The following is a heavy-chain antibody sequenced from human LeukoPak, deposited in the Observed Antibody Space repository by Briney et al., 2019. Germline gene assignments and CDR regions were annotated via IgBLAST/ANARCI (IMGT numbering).Heavy chain of an antibody. CDR1: GGSISSYY. CDR2: INHSGST. CDR3: ARRILLWFGERKKNNWFDP. D-gene: IGHD3-10*01. Sequence: PSETLSLTCTVSGGSISSYYWSWIRQPPGKGLEWIGEINHSGSTNYNPSLKSRVTISVDTSKNQFSLKLSSVTAADTAVYYCARRILLWFGERKKNNWFDPWGQGTLVTVSS. V-gene: IGHV4-34*01. J-gene: IGHJ5*02.